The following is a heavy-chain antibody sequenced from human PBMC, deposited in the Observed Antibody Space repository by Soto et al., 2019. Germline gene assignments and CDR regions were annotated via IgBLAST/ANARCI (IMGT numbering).Heavy chain of an antibody. CDR2: INPSGGST. J-gene: IGHJ5*02. D-gene: IGHD6-19*01. Sequence: ASVKVSCKASGYTFTSYYMHWVRQAPGQGLEWMGIINPSGGSTSYAQKFQGRVTMTRDTSTSTVYMELSSLRSEDTAVYYWARGSLSSGWYSKGFDPWGQGTLVTVSS. CDR1: GYTFTSYY. V-gene: IGHV1-46*01. CDR3: ARGSLSSGWYSKGFDP.